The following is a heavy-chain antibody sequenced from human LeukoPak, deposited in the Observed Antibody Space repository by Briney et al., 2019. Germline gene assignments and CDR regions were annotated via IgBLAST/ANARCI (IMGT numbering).Heavy chain of an antibody. Sequence: PSETLSLTCAVYGGSFGGYYWSWIRQPPGKGLEWIWEINHSGSTNYNPSLKSRVTISVDTSKNQFSLKLSSVTAADPAVYYCARVAVVNDAFDIWGQGTMVNVSS. CDR2: INHSGST. V-gene: IGHV4-34*01. CDR3: ARVAVVNDAFDI. CDR1: GGSFGGYY. J-gene: IGHJ3*02.